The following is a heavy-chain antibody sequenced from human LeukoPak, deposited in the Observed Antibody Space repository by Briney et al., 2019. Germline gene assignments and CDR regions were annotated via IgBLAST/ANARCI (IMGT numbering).Heavy chain of an antibody. CDR1: GYTFTGYY. Sequence: RASVKVSCKASGYTFTGYYMHWVRQAPGQGLEWMGWINPNSGGTNYAQKFQGRVTMTRDTSISTAYMELSRLRSDDTAVHYCARVNIVVVPAAPADWGQGTLVTVSS. CDR2: INPNSGGT. V-gene: IGHV1-2*02. J-gene: IGHJ4*02. D-gene: IGHD2-2*01. CDR3: ARVNIVVVPAAPAD.